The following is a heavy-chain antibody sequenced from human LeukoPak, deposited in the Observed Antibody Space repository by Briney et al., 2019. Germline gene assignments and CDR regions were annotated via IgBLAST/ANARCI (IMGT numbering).Heavy chain of an antibody. J-gene: IGHJ4*02. CDR1: GYTFTSYA. CDR2: INAGNGNT. Sequence: GASVTVSCKASGYTFTSYAMHWVRQAPGQRLEWMGWINAGNGNTKYSQKFQGRVTITRDTSASTAYMELSSLRSEDTAVYYCARATRYSSGWTSFDYWGQGTLVTVSS. D-gene: IGHD6-19*01. V-gene: IGHV1-3*01. CDR3: ARATRYSSGWTSFDY.